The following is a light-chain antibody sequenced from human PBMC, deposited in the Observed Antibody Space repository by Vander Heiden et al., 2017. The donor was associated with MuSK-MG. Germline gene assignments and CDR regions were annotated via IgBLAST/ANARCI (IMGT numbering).Light chain of an antibody. J-gene: IGKJ5*01. CDR3: QQYNL. CDR2: GAS. Sequence: EIVMTQSPATLSVSPGERATLSCRASQSVSRNLAWYQQKPGQAPRLLIYGASNRATGIKDRFSGSGSGTDFTLTISSMQSDDFEGYDGQQYNLFGQGTQLEIK. V-gene: IGKV3-15*01. CDR1: QSVSRN.